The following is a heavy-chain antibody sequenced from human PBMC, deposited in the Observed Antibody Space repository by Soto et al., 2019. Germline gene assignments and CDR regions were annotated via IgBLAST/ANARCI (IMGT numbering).Heavy chain of an antibody. CDR3: ARGGPFAVADTDY. Sequence: QVQLVQSGPEVKKPGASMKVSCKASGYTFSNYGITWVRQAPGQGLEWMGWISAYNGNTNYAQNFQGRVTMTADTSTSTAYMELRSLRFDVTAVYYCARGGPFAVADTDYWGQGTLVTVSS. D-gene: IGHD3-3*01. V-gene: IGHV1-18*01. CDR2: ISAYNGNT. J-gene: IGHJ4*02. CDR1: GYTFSNYG.